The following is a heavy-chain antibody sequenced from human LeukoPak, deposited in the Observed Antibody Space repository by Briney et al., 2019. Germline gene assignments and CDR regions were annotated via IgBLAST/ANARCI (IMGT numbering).Heavy chain of an antibody. CDR1: GYTFTSYG. Sequence: ASVKVSCKASGYTFTSYGISWVRQAPGQGLEWMGWISAYNGNANYAQKLQGRVTMTTDTSTGTANMELRSLRSDDTAVYYCARDPTIAVADYYFDYWGQGTLVTVSS. V-gene: IGHV1-18*01. D-gene: IGHD6-19*01. CDR2: ISAYNGNA. J-gene: IGHJ4*02. CDR3: ARDPTIAVADYYFDY.